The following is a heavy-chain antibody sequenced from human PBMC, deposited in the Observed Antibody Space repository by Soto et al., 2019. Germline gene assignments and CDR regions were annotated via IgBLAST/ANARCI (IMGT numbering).Heavy chain of an antibody. D-gene: IGHD6-13*01. V-gene: IGHV3-9*02. J-gene: IGHJ1*01. CDR3: VKDESINWYSGHFRH. Sequence: SLRLSCAASGLTSDEDAMRWARQVPGKGLEWVSGINWNSGSIGYGDSVRGRFAISRDKAKNSLHLQMNSLSAEDTTFYYCVKDESINWYSGHFRHWGQGTLVTVSS. CDR2: INWNSGSI. CDR1: GLTSDEDA.